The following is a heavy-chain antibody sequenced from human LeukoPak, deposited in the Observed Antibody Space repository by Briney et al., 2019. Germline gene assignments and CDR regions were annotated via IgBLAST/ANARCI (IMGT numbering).Heavy chain of an antibody. V-gene: IGHV3-21*01. CDR1: GFTFSRYS. D-gene: IGHD6-19*01. J-gene: IGHJ6*03. CDR3: ARDAQWLVPEGYFNYMDV. CDR2: ISSRSTNI. Sequence: PGGSLRLSCAGSGFTFSRYSMNWFRQAPGKGLERVSSISSRSTNIFYADSVKGRFTISRDNAKNSLYLQMNSLGAEDTAVYYCARDAQWLVPEGYFNYMDVWGKGTTVTVSS.